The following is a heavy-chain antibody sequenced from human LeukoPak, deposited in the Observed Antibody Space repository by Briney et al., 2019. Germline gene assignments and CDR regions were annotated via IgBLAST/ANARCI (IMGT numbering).Heavy chain of an antibody. J-gene: IGHJ4*02. CDR2: INPNTGAT. D-gene: IGHD7-27*01. CDR3: ARDQTGDGFDC. Sequence: ASVKVSCKASGYTLTGYYLNWVRQAPGQGLEWMGWINPNTGATNYAQKFQGRITMTRDTSISTVYMELSRLRSDDTAVYYCARDQTGDGFDCWGQGTLVTVSS. V-gene: IGHV1-2*02. CDR1: GYTLTGYY.